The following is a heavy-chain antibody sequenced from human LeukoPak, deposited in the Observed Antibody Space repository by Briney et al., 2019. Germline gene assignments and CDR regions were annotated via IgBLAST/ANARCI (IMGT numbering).Heavy chain of an antibody. CDR3: ARGWRPRKIVVVNDTAFDI. J-gene: IGHJ3*02. CDR1: GGSFSGYY. CDR2: INHGGST. Sequence: PSETLSLTCAVYGGSFSGYYWSWIRQPPGKGLEWIGEINHGGSTNYNPSLKSRVTISVDTSKNQFSLKLSSVTAADTAVYYCARGWRPRKIVVVNDTAFDIWGQGTMVTVSS. D-gene: IGHD3-22*01. V-gene: IGHV4-34*01.